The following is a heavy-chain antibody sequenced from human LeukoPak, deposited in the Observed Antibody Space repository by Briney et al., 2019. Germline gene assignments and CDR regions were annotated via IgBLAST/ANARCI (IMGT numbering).Heavy chain of an antibody. V-gene: IGHV3-33*01. J-gene: IGHJ4*02. CDR2: IWYDGSNK. Sequence: GRSLRLSCAASGFTLSNYGMHGLRPAPGKELEGVAVIWYDGSNKYYADSVKGRFTLSRDNSKNTLFLQMNSLRPEDTAVYFCARDLTQLALFDYWGQGTLVTVSS. D-gene: IGHD6-13*01. CDR1: GFTLSNYG. CDR3: ARDLTQLALFDY.